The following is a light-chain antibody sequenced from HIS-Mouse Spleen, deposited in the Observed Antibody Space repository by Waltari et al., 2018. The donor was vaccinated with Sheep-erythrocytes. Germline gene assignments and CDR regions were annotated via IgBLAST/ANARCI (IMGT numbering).Light chain of an antibody. V-gene: IGLV2-14*03. J-gene: IGLJ3*02. CDR1: SSDVGGYNY. CDR2: DVS. CDR3: SSYTSSSTWV. Sequence: QSALTQPASVSRSPGQSITISCTGTSSDVGGYNYVPWYQQHPGKPPKLMIYDVSNRPSGVSNRFSGSKSGNTASLTISGLQAEDEADYYCSSYTSSSTWVFGGGTKLTVL.